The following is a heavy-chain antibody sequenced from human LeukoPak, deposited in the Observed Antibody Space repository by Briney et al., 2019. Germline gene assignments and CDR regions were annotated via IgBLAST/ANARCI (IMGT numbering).Heavy chain of an antibody. CDR1: RGSISSYY. D-gene: IGHD6-19*01. CDR2: IYYSGST. J-gene: IGHJ5*02. Sequence: SETLSLTCTVSRGSISSYYWSWIRQPPGKGLERIGYIYYSGSTNYNPSLKSRVTISVDTSKNQFSLKLSSVTAADTAVYYCARETVAGFNWFDPWGQGTLVTVSS. CDR3: ARETVAGFNWFDP. V-gene: IGHV4-59*12.